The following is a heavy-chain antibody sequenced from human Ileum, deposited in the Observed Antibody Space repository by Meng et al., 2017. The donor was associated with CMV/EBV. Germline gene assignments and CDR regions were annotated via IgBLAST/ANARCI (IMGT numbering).Heavy chain of an antibody. V-gene: IGHV1-2*02. Sequence: QVHLIHAGAEAMIPVPSSRVLCRASGNTFSDPYMPWVRQAPGQGPECLGWSNPKDGDTDYTESFQGRVNLTRDTSITTAYMELYNLKSDDTAIYYCARENWVYDLWGQGTLVTVSS. CDR2: SNPKDGDT. D-gene: IGHD2/OR15-2a*01. J-gene: IGHJ5*02. CDR1: GNTFSDPY. CDR3: ARENWVYDL.